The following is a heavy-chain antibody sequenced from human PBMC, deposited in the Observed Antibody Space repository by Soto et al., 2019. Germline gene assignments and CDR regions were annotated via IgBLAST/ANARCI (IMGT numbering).Heavy chain of an antibody. CDR2: ISGSGGST. J-gene: IGHJ6*02. Sequence: GGSLRLSCAASGFTFSSYAMSWVRQAPGKGLEWVSAISGSGGSTYYADSVKGRFTISRDNSKNTLYLQMNSLSAEDTAVYYCAKGKKGGIAARRNYYYYGMDVWGQGTTVTVSS. D-gene: IGHD6-6*01. V-gene: IGHV3-23*01. CDR1: GFTFSSYA. CDR3: AKGKKGGIAARRNYYYYGMDV.